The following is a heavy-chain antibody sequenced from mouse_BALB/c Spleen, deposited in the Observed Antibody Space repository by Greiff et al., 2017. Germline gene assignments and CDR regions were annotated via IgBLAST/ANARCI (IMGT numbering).Heavy chain of an antibody. Sequence: VNVVESGPGLVAPSQSLSITCTVSGFSLTSYGVHWVRQPPGKGLEWLGVIWAGGSTNYNSALMSRLSIIKDNSKSQVFLKMNSLQTDDTAMYYCARWLLDVWGAGTTVTVSS. V-gene: IGHV2-9*02. CDR1: GFSLTSYG. CDR3: ARWLLDV. D-gene: IGHD2-2*01. J-gene: IGHJ1*01. CDR2: IWAGGST.